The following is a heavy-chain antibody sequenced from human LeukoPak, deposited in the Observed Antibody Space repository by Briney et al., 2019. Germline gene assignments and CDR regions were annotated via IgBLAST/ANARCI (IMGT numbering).Heavy chain of an antibody. J-gene: IGHJ6*02. V-gene: IGHV3-23*01. CDR2: ISGSGGST. CDR3: AGISSNPEDYYYGMDV. CDR1: GFTFSSYA. D-gene: IGHD3-3*02. Sequence: PGGSLRLFCAASGFTFSSYAMSWVRQAPGKGLEWVSAISGSGGSTYYADSVKGRFTISRDNSKNTLYLQINSLRAEDTAVYYCAGISSNPEDYYYGMDVWGQGTTVTVSS.